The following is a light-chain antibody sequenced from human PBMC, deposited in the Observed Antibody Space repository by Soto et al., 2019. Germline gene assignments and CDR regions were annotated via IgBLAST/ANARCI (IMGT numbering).Light chain of an antibody. CDR2: DVS. CDR3: SSYTDRNNVV. V-gene: IGLV2-8*01. CDR1: SCDIGGYNS. J-gene: IGLJ1*01. Sequence: QSVLTQSPSASGSPGQSVTISCTGTSCDIGGYNSVSWYQQHPGKAPKVMIYDVSKRPSGVPDLFSGSKSGNTASLTVSALHADDEVDYYCSSYTDRNNVVFGTGTKLTVL.